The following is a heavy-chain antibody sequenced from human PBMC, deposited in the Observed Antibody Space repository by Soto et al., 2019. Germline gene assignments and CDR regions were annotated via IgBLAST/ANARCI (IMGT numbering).Heavy chain of an antibody. CDR3: ARGGVDDSFDY. Sequence: SETLSLTCTVSGASISYGGFSLSWIRQSPGKGLEWIGYISHLESTYFHPSFKSRLTMSIDRNRNQFSLKLSSVTAADMAVYYCARGGVDDSFDYWGKGVLVTVSS. V-gene: IGHV4-30-2*06. D-gene: IGHD2-8*02. J-gene: IGHJ4*02. CDR2: ISHLEST. CDR1: GASISYGGFS.